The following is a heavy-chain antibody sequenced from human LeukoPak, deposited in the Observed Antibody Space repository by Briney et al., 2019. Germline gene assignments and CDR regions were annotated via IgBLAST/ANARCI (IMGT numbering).Heavy chain of an antibody. J-gene: IGHJ3*02. D-gene: IGHD6-13*01. Sequence: GRSLRLSCAASGFSFDDYAMHWVRQAPGKGLEWVSGISWNSGSIGYADSVKGRFTISRDNAKNSLYLQMNSLRAEDTALYYCAKGWGQQLVQSAFDIWGQGTMVTVSS. V-gene: IGHV3-9*01. CDR2: ISWNSGSI. CDR3: AKGWGQQLVQSAFDI. CDR1: GFSFDDYA.